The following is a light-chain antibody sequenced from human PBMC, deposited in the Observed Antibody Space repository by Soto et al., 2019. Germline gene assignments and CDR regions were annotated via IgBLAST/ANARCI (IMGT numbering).Light chain of an antibody. J-gene: IGLJ1*01. Sequence: QAVVTQEPSLTVSTGGTVTLTCGSSTGAVTNGHYPYWFQQKPGQAPRTLIYDTTNRHSWTPARFSGSLLGGKAALTLSGAQPEDEAEYYCLLSYNGLYVFGTGTKVTVL. CDR3: LLSYNGLYV. V-gene: IGLV7-46*01. CDR1: TGAVTNGHY. CDR2: DTT.